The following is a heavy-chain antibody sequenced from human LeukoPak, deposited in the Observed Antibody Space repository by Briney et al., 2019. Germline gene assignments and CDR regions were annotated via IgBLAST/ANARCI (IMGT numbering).Heavy chain of an antibody. J-gene: IGHJ4*02. CDR3: ASHYGSGFDS. D-gene: IGHD3-10*01. CDR2: IYYSGSS. Sequence: PSETLSLTCTVSVGSISGYYWSWIRQPPGKGLEWIGYIYYSGSSNYSPSLKSRVTMSLDTSKNQFSLKLSSVTAADTAMYYCASHYGSGFDSWGQGTLVTVSS. V-gene: IGHV4-59*01. CDR1: VGSISGYY.